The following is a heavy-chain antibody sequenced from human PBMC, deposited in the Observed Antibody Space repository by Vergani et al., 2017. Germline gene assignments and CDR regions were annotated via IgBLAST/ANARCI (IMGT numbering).Heavy chain of an antibody. CDR1: GFTFSSYS. Sequence: EVQLVESGGGLVQPGGSLRLSCAASGFTFSSYSMNWVRQAPGKGLEWVSYISSSSSTIYYADSVKGRFTISGDNAKNSLYLQMNSLRAEDTAVYYCARGCSSTSYYYYYYGMDVWGQGTTVTVSS. D-gene: IGHD2-2*01. CDR3: ARGCSSTSYYYYYYGMDV. J-gene: IGHJ6*02. V-gene: IGHV3-48*01. CDR2: ISSSSSTI.